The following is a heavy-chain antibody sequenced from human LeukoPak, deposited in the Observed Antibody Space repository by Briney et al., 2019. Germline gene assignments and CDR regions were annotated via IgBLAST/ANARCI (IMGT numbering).Heavy chain of an antibody. J-gene: IGHJ4*02. CDR2: IITILGIA. CDR3: ARDRGSRSWYGFFDY. V-gene: IGHV1-69*10. CDR1: GDTFSSYA. D-gene: IGHD6-13*01. Sequence: VASVKVSCKASGDTFSSYAISWVRQAPGQGLEWMVGIITILGIANYAQKFQGRVTITADKSTRTAYMELSSLRSEDTAVYYCARDRGSRSWYGFFDYWGQGTLVTVSS.